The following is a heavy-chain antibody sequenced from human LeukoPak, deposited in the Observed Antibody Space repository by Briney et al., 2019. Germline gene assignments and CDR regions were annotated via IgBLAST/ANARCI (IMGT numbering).Heavy chain of an antibody. CDR1: GFTFSSYA. D-gene: IGHD3-10*01. Sequence: GGSLRLSCAASGFTFSSYAMHWVRQAPGKGLEWVAVISYDRSNKYYADSVKGRFTISRDNSKNTLYLQMNSLRAEDTAVYYCASDGRTYGSGSYRYPLDYWGQGTLVTVSS. V-gene: IGHV3-30-3*01. CDR2: ISYDRSNK. J-gene: IGHJ4*02. CDR3: ASDGRTYGSGSYRYPLDY.